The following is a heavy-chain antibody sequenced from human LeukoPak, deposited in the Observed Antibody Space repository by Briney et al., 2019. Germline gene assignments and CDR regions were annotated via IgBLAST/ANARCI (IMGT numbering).Heavy chain of an antibody. D-gene: IGHD3-10*01. J-gene: IGHJ3*02. CDR1: GYSISSGYY. CDR2: IYHSGST. V-gene: IGHV4-38-2*01. Sequence: SETLSLTCAVSGYSISSGYYWGWIRQPPGKGLEWIGSIYHSGSTYYNPSLKSRATISVDTSKNQFSLKLSSVTAADTAVYYCARTEFDAFDIWGQGTMVTVSS. CDR3: ARTEFDAFDI.